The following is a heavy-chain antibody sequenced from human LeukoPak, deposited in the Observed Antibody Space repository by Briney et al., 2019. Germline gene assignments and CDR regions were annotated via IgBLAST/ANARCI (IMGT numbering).Heavy chain of an antibody. Sequence: ASVKVSCKASGYTFTGYYMHWVRQAPGQGLEWMGWINPNSGGTNYAQKFQGRVTMTRDTSTSTVYMELSSLRSEDTAVYYCASYDSSGSFDYWGQGTLVTVSS. CDR3: ASYDSSGSFDY. CDR1: GYTFTGYY. D-gene: IGHD3-22*01. CDR2: INPNSGGT. V-gene: IGHV1-2*02. J-gene: IGHJ4*02.